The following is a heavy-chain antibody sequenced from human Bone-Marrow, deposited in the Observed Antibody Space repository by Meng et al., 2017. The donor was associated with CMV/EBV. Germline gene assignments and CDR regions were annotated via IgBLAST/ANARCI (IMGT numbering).Heavy chain of an antibody. CDR2: INPNSGGT. D-gene: IGHD3-10*01. CDR1: GYTLPGYY. CDR3: ARVEGDGDYFDY. Sequence: KASGYTLPGYYMHWVRQAPGQGLEWMGWINPNSGGTNYAQKFQGRVTMTRDTSISTAYMELSRLRSDDTAVYYCARVEGDGDYFDYWGQGTLVTVSS. J-gene: IGHJ4*02. V-gene: IGHV1-2*02.